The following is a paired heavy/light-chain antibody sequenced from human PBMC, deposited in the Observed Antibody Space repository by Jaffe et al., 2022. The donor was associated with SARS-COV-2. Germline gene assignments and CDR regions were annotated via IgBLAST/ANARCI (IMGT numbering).Light chain of an antibody. V-gene: IGKV1-39*01. CDR3: QQSYSTRT. CDR1: QSISSY. CDR2: AAS. J-gene: IGKJ1*01. Sequence: DIQMTQSPSSLSASVGDRVTITCRASQSISSYLNWYQQKPGKAPKLLIYAASSLQSGVPSRFSGSGSGTDFTLTISSLQPEDFATYYCQQSYSTRTFGQGTKVEIK.
Heavy chain of an antibody. CDR3: ARARITMIVVANGDCFDY. CDR1: GFTFSSYA. Sequence: QVQLVESGGGVVQPGRSLRLSCAASGFTFSSYAMHWVRQAPGKGLEWVAVISYDGSNKYYADSVKGRFTISRDNSKNTLYLQMNSLRAEDTAVYYCARARITMIVVANGDCFDYWGQGTLVTVSS. V-gene: IGHV3-30*04. CDR2: ISYDGSNK. J-gene: IGHJ4*02. D-gene: IGHD3-22*01.